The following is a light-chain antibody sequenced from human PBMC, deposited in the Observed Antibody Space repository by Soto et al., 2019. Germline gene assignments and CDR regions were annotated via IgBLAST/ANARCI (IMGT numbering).Light chain of an antibody. J-gene: IGKJ5*01. V-gene: IGKV3-11*01. Sequence: EIVLTQSPATLSLSPGERATLSCRASQTIRSLLAWYQQRPGQAPRLLIYDAFNRATGIPARFSGSGSGTDFTLTISSLEPEDFGVYYCQQRDNWPITFGQGTRLEIK. CDR2: DAF. CDR3: QQRDNWPIT. CDR1: QTIRSL.